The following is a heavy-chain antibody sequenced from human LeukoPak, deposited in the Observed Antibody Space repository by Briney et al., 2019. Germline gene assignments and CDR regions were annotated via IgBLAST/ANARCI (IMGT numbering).Heavy chain of an antibody. CDR2: INHSGST. J-gene: IGHJ6*02. V-gene: IGHV4-34*01. Sequence: SETLSLTCAVYGGSFSGYYWSWIRQPPGKGLEWIGEINHSGSTNYNPSLKSRVTISVDTSKNQFSLKLSSVTAADTAVYYCARLSPYGMDVWGQGTTVTVSS. CDR1: GGSFSGYY. CDR3: ARLSPYGMDV.